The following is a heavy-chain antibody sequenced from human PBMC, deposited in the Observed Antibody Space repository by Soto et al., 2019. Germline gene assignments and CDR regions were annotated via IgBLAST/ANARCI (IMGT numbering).Heavy chain of an antibody. V-gene: IGHV4-39*01. CDR1: GGSINSRSHY. CDR2: VYYNGIT. CDR3: ARRENTGWSFDS. D-gene: IGHD6-19*01. J-gene: IGHJ4*02. Sequence: SETLSLTCTVSGGSINSRSHYWGWIRQPPGKGLEWIGNVYYNGITTYNPSLNSRVTLSVDTSKNQFSLKLNSVTATDTALYYCARRENTGWSFDSWGPGTLVTVSS.